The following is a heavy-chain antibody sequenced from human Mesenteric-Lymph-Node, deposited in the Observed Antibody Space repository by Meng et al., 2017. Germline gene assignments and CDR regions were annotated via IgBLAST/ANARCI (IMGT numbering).Heavy chain of an antibody. CDR2: ISYDGSNK. V-gene: IGHV3-30*04. CDR3: ASALQSDYRAPDY. Sequence: GESLKISCAASGFTFSSYAMHWVRQAPGKGLEWVAVISYDGSNKYYADSVKGRFTISRDNSKNTLYLQMNSLRAEDTAVYYCASALQSDYRAPDYWGQGTLVTVSS. J-gene: IGHJ4*02. D-gene: IGHD5-24*01. CDR1: GFTFSSYA.